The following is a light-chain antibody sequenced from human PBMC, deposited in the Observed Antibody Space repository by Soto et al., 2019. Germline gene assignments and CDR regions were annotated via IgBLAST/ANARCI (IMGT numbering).Light chain of an antibody. Sequence: EIVLTQSPGTLSLSAGERATLSWRASQSVSSSYLAWYQQKPGQAPRLLIYGASSRATGIPDRFSGSGSGTDFTLTISRLETEDFAVYYCQQYGSSPRTFGQGTKVDIK. J-gene: IGKJ1*01. CDR2: GAS. CDR1: QSVSSSY. V-gene: IGKV3-20*01. CDR3: QQYGSSPRT.